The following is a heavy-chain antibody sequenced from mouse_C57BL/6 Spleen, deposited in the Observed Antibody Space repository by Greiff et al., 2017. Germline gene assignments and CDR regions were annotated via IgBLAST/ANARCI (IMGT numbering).Heavy chain of an antibody. CDR2: IYPGNSDT. Sequence: EVQLQESGTVLARPGASVKMSCKTSGYTFTSYWMHWVKQRPGQGLEWIGAIYPGNSDTSYNQKFKGKAKLTAVTSASTAYMELSSLTNEDSAVYYCTTTYYYDDDGTADYWGQGTTLTVSS. D-gene: IGHD2-4*01. CDR3: TTTYYYDDDGTADY. J-gene: IGHJ2*01. CDR1: GYTFTSYW. V-gene: IGHV1-5*01.